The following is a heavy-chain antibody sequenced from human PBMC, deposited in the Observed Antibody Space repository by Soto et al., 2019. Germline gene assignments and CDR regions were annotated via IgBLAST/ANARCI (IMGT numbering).Heavy chain of an antibody. D-gene: IGHD2-15*01. Sequence: QVQLVQSGAEVKKPGASVKVSCKASGYTFTSYDINWVRQATGQGLEWMGWMNPNSGNTGYAQKYQRRVTMTRNTTISTAYMELSSLRSEDTAVYYCARETSDQWWDQDAFDIWGQGTRVTVSS. CDR1: GYTFTSYD. CDR2: MNPNSGNT. CDR3: ARETSDQWWDQDAFDI. J-gene: IGHJ3*02. V-gene: IGHV1-8*01.